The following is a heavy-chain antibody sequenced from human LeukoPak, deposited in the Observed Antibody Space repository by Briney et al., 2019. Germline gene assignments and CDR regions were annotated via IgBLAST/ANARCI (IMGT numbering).Heavy chain of an antibody. CDR2: ISYDGSNK. J-gene: IGHJ3*02. V-gene: IGHV3-30-3*01. Sequence: PGGSLRLSCAASGFTFSSYAMHWVRQAPGKGLEWVAVISYDGSNKYYADSVKGRFTISRDNSKNTLYLQMNSLRAEDTAVYYCARGRLRWSRIDGAAFDIWGQGTMVTVSS. D-gene: IGHD4-23*01. CDR1: GFTFSSYA. CDR3: ARGRLRWSRIDGAAFDI.